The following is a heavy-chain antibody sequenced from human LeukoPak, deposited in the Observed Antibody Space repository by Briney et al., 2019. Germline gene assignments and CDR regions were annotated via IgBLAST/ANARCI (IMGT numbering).Heavy chain of an antibody. Sequence: PGGSLRLSCAASGFTFSSYSMNWVRQAPGKGLEWVSSISSSSNYIYYADSVKGRFTISRDNAKHSLYLQMNSLRAEDTAVYYCARDGGTVTIKYFQHWGQGTLVTVSS. CDR2: ISSSSNYI. CDR3: ARDGGTVTIKYFQH. V-gene: IGHV3-21*01. J-gene: IGHJ1*01. D-gene: IGHD4-17*01. CDR1: GFTFSSYS.